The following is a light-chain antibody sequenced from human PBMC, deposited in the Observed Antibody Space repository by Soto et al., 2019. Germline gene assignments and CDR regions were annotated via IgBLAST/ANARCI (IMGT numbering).Light chain of an antibody. CDR1: QSLVNSDGNIN. Sequence: DVVMTQSPLSLPVTLGQPASISCRSTQSLVNSDGNINLNWFQQRPGQSPRRLIYKVSNRDSGVPDRFSGSGSVTDFTLNISRVEAEDVGVYYCMQVTRWPYPFGQGTKLEIK. CDR2: KVS. CDR3: MQVTRWPYP. V-gene: IGKV2-30*01. J-gene: IGKJ2*01.